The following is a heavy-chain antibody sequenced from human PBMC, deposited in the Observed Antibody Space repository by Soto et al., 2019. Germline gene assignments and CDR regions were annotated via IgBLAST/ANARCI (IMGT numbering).Heavy chain of an antibody. Sequence: QPGGSLRLSCAASGFTFSSYGMHWVRQAPGKGLEWVAVIWYDGSNKYYADSVKGRFTISRDNSKNTLYLQMNSLRAEDTAVYYCARISSSSGGVYYFDYWGQGTLVTVSS. CDR2: IWYDGSNK. CDR1: GFTFSSYG. J-gene: IGHJ4*02. CDR3: ARISSSSGGVYYFDY. D-gene: IGHD6-6*01. V-gene: IGHV3-33*01.